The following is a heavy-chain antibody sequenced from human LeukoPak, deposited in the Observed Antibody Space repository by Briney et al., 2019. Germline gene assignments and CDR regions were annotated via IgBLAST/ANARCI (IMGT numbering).Heavy chain of an antibody. Sequence: PGGSLRLSCSASGFTFSRYAMHWVRQAPGKGLEYVSAISSNGGSTYYADSVKGRFTISRDNSRNTLHLQMSSLRVEDTAVYYCVKDSSSGSYFDYWGQATLVTVSS. CDR2: ISSNGGST. D-gene: IGHD3-10*01. V-gene: IGHV3-64D*06. CDR3: VKDSSSGSYFDY. CDR1: GFTFSRYA. J-gene: IGHJ4*02.